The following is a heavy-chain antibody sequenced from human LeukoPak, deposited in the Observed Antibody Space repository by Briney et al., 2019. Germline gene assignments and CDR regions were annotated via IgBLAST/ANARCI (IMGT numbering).Heavy chain of an antibody. D-gene: IGHD4-23*01. CDR2: ISYDGSNK. J-gene: IGHJ4*02. CDR3: ARQGDYGGNPFDY. V-gene: IGHV3-30*04. CDR1: GFTFSSYA. Sequence: GGSLRLSCAASGFTFSSYAMHWVRQAPGRGLEWVAVISYDGSNKYYADSVKGRFTISRDNSKNTLYLQMNSLRAEDTAVYYCARQGDYGGNPFDYRGQGTLVTVSS.